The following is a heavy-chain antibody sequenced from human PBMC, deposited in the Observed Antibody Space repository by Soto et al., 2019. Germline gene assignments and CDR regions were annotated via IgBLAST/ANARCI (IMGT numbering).Heavy chain of an antibody. J-gene: IGHJ6*02. D-gene: IGHD5-18*01. V-gene: IGHV1-3*01. Sequence: ASVKVSCKASGYTFTSYATHWVRQAPGQRLEWMGWINAGNGNAKYSQKFQGRVTITRDTSASTAYMELSSLRSEDTAVYYCAKEKQLWFGEDYYYGMDVWGQGTTVTVSS. CDR1: GYTFTSYA. CDR2: INAGNGNA. CDR3: AKEKQLWFGEDYYYGMDV.